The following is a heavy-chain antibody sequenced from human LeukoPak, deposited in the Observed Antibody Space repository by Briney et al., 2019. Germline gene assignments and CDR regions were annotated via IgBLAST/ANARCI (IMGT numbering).Heavy chain of an antibody. Sequence: GASVKVSCKASGYTFTSYYMHWVRQAPGQGLEWMGIINPSGGSTSYAQKFQGRVTMTRDTSTSTIYMELSSLRSEDTAVYYCARDSIVVPAARHYYGMDVWGQGTTVTVSS. D-gene: IGHD2-2*01. CDR1: GYTFTSYY. V-gene: IGHV1-46*01. J-gene: IGHJ6*02. CDR3: ARDSIVVPAARHYYGMDV. CDR2: INPSGGST.